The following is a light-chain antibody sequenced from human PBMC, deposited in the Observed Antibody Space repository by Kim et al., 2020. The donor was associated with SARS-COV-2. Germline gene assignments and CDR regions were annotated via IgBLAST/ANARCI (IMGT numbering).Light chain of an antibody. Sequence: LSPGERATLSCRASQSVTSNYLAWYQQKPGQAPRLLIYAASTRATGTPDRFSGRGSGTDFTLTISRLEPEDFAVYYCQQYGSSPRTFGQGTKLEI. V-gene: IGKV3-20*01. CDR3: QQYGSSPRT. CDR2: AAS. CDR1: QSVTSNY. J-gene: IGKJ2*01.